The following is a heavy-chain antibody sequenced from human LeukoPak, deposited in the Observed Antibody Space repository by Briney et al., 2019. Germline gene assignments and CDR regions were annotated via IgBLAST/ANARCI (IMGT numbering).Heavy chain of an antibody. CDR1: GYSFTSYW. CDR2: IYPGDSDT. J-gene: IGHJ6*04. D-gene: IGHD2-2*03. CDR3: ARFGYCSSTSCYPTMDV. V-gene: IGHV5-51*01. Sequence: GESLKISCKGSGYSFTSYWIGWVRQMPGKGLGGMVIIYPGDSDTRYSPSFQGQVTISADKSISTAYLQWSSLKASDTAMYYCARFGYCSSTSCYPTMDVWGKGTTVTVSS.